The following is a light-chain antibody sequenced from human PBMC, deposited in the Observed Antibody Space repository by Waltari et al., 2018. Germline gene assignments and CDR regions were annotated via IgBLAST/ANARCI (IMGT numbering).Light chain of an antibody. CDR1: RSNTRAGYA. Sequence: QSVLTQPPSVSGAPGHSVTISCTASRSNTRAGYAVHWYQQLPGAAPKLLIYAFVNRPSGVPDRFYGSKSGTSASLAINGLQAEDEAIYYCQSYDSSLSAVFGGGTKVTVL. V-gene: IGLV1-40*01. CDR3: QSYDSSLSAV. CDR2: AFV. J-gene: IGLJ3*02.